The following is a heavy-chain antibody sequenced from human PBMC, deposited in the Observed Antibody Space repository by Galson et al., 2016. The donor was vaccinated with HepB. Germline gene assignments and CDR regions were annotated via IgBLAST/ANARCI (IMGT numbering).Heavy chain of an antibody. CDR1: GVSMTYYY. CDR2: ISNSGST. V-gene: IGHV4-4*08. Sequence: SETLSLTCTVPGVSMTYYYWNWIRQPPGKGLEWIGYISNSGSTNYNPSLKSRVTISIDTSKNRSSLKLTSLTAVDTAVYYCARAGIGGAGRGTVNDQWGQGTLVTVSS. J-gene: IGHJ4*01. D-gene: IGHD3-10*01. CDR3: ARAGIGGAGRGTVNDQ.